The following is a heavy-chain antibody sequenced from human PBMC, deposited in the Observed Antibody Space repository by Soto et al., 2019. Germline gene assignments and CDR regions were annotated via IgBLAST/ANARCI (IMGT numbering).Heavy chain of an antibody. CDR3: ARGLWFGELQYAYFDY. V-gene: IGHV3-49*03. CDR1: GFTFGDYA. J-gene: IGHJ4*02. D-gene: IGHD3-10*01. Sequence: EVQLVESGGGLVQPGRSLSLSCTTSGFTFGDYAMGWFRQAPGKGLEWVGFIRTNGYGGTIEYAECVRGRFTISRDDSKSIVDLHMNSLKIDDTAVYYCARGLWFGELQYAYFDYWGQGTLLTVSS. CDR2: IRTNGYGGTI.